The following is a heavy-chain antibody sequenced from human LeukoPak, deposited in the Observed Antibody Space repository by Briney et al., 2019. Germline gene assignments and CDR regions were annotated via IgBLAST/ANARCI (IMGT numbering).Heavy chain of an antibody. CDR1: GGSFSGYY. CDR2: INHSGST. Sequence: SETLSLTCAVYGGSFSGYYWGWIRQPPGKGLEWIGEINHSGSTNYNPSLKSRVTISVDTSKNQFSLKLSSVTAADTAVYYCARGIVLYYYGSGRAGMDVWGKGTTVTVSS. CDR3: ARGIVLYYYGSGRAGMDV. J-gene: IGHJ6*04. D-gene: IGHD3-10*01. V-gene: IGHV4-34*01.